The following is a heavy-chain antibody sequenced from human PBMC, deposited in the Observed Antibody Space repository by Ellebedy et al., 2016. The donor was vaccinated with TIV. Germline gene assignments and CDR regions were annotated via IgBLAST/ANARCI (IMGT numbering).Heavy chain of an antibody. J-gene: IGHJ4*02. CDR3: ARGVEGAISDY. D-gene: IGHD1-26*01. V-gene: IGHV3-72*01. Sequence: GESLKISCAASGFIFSDHYMDWVRQAPGKGLEWVGRTRNKARSYTTVYAASVKGRFTIPRDDSKNSLYLQMNSLKTEDTAVYNCARGVEGAISDYWGQGTLVTVSS. CDR1: GFIFSDHY. CDR2: TRNKARSYTT.